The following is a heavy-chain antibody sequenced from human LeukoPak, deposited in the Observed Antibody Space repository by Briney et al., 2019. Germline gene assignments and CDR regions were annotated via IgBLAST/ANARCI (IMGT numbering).Heavy chain of an antibody. V-gene: IGHV4-4*02. J-gene: IGHJ5*02. Sequence: PSETLSLTCAVSGGSISSSNWWSWVRQPPGKGLEWIGEIYHSGSTNYNPSLKSRVTISVDRSKNQFSLKLSSVTAADTAVYYCARAGPSSGWYWFDPWGQGTLVTVSS. CDR1: GGSISSSNW. CDR3: ARAGPSSGWYWFDP. D-gene: IGHD6-19*01. CDR2: IYHSGST.